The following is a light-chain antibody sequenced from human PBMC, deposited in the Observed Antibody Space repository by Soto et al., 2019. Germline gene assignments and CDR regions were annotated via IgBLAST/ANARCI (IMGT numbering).Light chain of an antibody. CDR2: AAS. J-gene: IGKJ2*01. V-gene: IGKV3-20*01. Sequence: EIVMTQSPGTPSLSPGERATLSCRASQTINNNFLGWYQQKPGQPPRLLIFAASRRATGIPDRFSGSGSGTDFTLTISRLEPGDFGVYYCQQYGSSPPYTFGQGTKLDI. CDR3: QQYGSSPPYT. CDR1: QTINNNF.